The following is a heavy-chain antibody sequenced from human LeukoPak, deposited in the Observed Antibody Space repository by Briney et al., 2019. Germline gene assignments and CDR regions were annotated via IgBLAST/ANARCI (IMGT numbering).Heavy chain of an antibody. V-gene: IGHV4-4*07. CDR2: IYSRGSI. J-gene: IGHJ4*02. CDR3: AGPPSVDS. CDR1: GGSISSYY. D-gene: IGHD4-11*01. Sequence: PSETLSLTCTVSGGSISSYYWHWIRQPAGKGLEWIGRIYSRGSINYNTSLKSRVTISVDKSKNQVSLKLSSVTAADTAVYYCAGPPSVDSCGQGTLVTVSS.